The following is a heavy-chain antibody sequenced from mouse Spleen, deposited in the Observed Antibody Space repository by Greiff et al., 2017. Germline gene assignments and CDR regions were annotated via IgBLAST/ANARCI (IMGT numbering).Heavy chain of an antibody. V-gene: IGHV1-52*01. CDR3: AMNYRYDGYFDV. CDR1: GYTFTSYW. D-gene: IGHD2-14*01. Sequence: VKLQQPGAELVRPGSSVKLSCKASGYTFTSYWMHWVKQRPIQGLEWIGNIDPSDSETHYNQKFKDKATLTVDKSSSTAYMQLSSLTSEDSAVYYCAMNYRYDGYFDVWGAGTTVTVSS. J-gene: IGHJ1*01. CDR2: IDPSDSET.